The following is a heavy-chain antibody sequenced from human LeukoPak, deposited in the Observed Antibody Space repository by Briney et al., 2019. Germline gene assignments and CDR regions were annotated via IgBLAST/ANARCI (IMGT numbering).Heavy chain of an antibody. J-gene: IGHJ3*02. Sequence: GGSLRLSCAASGFTFSSYRMHWVRHAPGKGLVWVSRINSDGSSTSYADSVKGRFTISRDNAKNTLYLQMNSLRAEDTAVYYCARALPAVGGSCPEGRAFDIWGQGTMVTVSS. CDR1: GFTFSSYR. D-gene: IGHD2-15*01. CDR3: ARALPAVGGSCPEGRAFDI. V-gene: IGHV3-74*01. CDR2: INSDGSST.